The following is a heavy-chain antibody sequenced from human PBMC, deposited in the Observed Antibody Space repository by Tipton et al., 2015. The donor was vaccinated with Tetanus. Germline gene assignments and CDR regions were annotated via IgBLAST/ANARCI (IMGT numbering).Heavy chain of an antibody. CDR2: IFYSGRT. J-gene: IGHJ4*02. CDR1: GGSVSRSSHY. V-gene: IGHV4-61*01. Sequence: LRLSCTVSGGSVSRSSHYWCWIRQPPGKGLEWIAYIFYSGRTQHNPSLKSRVTISVDTSKNQFSLKLSSVTAADTAVYYCARGTGDYWGQGTLVTVSS. CDR3: ARGTGDY. D-gene: IGHD1-14*01.